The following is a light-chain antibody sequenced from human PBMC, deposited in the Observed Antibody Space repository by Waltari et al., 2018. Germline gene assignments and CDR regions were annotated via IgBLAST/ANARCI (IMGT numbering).Light chain of an antibody. CDR2: YDN. CDR1: SIGSKS. Sequence: SYVLTQPPSVSEAPGQTARITCGGNSIGSKSVHWYQQKPGQAPVVVMYYDNDRPAGIPERFSGSNSGNTATLTISRVEAGDEADYYCQVWDRSTDHRVFGGGTRLTVL. J-gene: IGLJ3*02. V-gene: IGLV3-21*04. CDR3: QVWDRSTDHRV.